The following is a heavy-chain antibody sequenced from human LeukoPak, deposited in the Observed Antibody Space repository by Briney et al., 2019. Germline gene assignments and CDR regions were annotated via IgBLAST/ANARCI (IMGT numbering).Heavy chain of an antibody. CDR2: INKDGTEQ. D-gene: IGHD3-22*01. J-gene: IGHJ4*02. CDR3: TTYYDSGPSKD. V-gene: IGHV3-7*05. CDR1: GISFSTYW. Sequence: PGGSLRLSCAASGISFSTYWMTWVRQAPGKGLEWVANINKDGTEQYYGDSVKGRFTISRDNTKNSLYLQMNSLRAEDTAMYYCTTYYDSGPSKDWGQGTLVTVSS.